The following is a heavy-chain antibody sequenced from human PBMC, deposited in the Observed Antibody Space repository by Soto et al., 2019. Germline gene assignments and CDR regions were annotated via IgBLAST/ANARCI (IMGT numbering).Heavy chain of an antibody. CDR1: GGSISTYY. J-gene: IGHJ6*04. CDR2: ISYLGNT. V-gene: IGHV4-59*01. CDR3: ASEGAGRAHINV. Sequence: ASETLSLTCNISGGSISTYYWTWVRQSPGKGLEWIGYISYLGNTNYNPSLKSRVTISVDTHKNQFSLKLASVTAAETAIYYCASEGAGRAHINVWGNGTMVNVSA. D-gene: IGHD2-21*01.